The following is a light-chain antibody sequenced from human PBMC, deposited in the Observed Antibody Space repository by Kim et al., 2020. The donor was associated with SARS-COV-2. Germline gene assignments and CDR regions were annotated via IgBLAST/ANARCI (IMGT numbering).Light chain of an antibody. V-gene: IGLV3-1*01. CDR1: KLGDKY. CDR3: QAWDRSTAV. J-gene: IGLJ3*02. CDR2: QDS. Sequence: SYELTQPPSVSVSPGQTASITCSGDKLGDKYACWYQQKPGQSPVMVIYQDSKRPSGTPERFSASNSGNTATLTISGTQAMDEADYYCQAWDRSTAVFGGG.